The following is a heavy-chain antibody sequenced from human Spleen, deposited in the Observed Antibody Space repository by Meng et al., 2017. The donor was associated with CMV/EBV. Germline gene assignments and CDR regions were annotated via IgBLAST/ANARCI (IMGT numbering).Heavy chain of an antibody. CDR1: GGSVSSSSYY. CDR2: INYSGST. CDR3: ARARFDY. V-gene: IGHV4-61*01. J-gene: IGHJ4*02. Sequence: SETLSLTCTVSGGSVSSSSYYWSWIRQPPGKGLEWIGYINYSGSTNYNPSLKSRLTISVDTSKNQFSLKLSSVTAADTAVYYCARARFDYWGQGTLVTVSS.